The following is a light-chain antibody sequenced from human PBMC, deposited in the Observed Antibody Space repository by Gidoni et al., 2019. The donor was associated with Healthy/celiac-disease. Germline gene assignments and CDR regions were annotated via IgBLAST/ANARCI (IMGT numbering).Light chain of an antibody. Sequence: VGDRVTITCRASQGISSYLACYQQKPGKAPKLLIYAASTLQSGVPSRFSGSGSGTDFTLTISSLQPEDFATYYCQQLNSYPLTFGGGTKVEIK. J-gene: IGKJ4*01. CDR1: QGISSY. CDR2: AAS. V-gene: IGKV1-9*01. CDR3: QQLNSYPLT.